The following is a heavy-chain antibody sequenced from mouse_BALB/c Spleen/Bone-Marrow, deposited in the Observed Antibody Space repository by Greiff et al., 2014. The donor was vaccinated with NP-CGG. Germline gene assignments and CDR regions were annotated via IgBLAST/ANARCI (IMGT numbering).Heavy chain of an antibody. CDR3: ARITTATGAMDY. V-gene: IGHV2-9*02. J-gene: IGHJ4*01. D-gene: IGHD1-2*01. CDR1: GFSLTSYG. Sequence: QVQLKESGPGLVAPSQSLSITCTVSGFSLTSYGVHWVRQPPGKGLEWLGVIWADGSTKYNSALMSRLSIRKDNSKSQVFLKMNSLQTDDTAMYYCARITTATGAMDYWGQGTSVTVSS. CDR2: IWADGST.